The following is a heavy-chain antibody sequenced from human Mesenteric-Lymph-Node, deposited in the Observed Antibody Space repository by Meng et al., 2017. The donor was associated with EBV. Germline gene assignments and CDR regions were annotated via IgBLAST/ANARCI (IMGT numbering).Heavy chain of an antibody. J-gene: IGHJ4*02. Sequence: VQVRPVGDGLLQPSGTLSLTCDVYGGSFSGYYLSWIRQPPGKGLEWIGEINHSGSTNYNPSLTSRVTISVDTSKNHFSPKLTSVTAADTAVYYCARAFCGGDCSHFDYWGQGTLVTVSS. D-gene: IGHD2-21*01. CDR1: GGSFSGYY. CDR3: ARAFCGGDCSHFDY. CDR2: INHSGST. V-gene: IGHV4-34*01.